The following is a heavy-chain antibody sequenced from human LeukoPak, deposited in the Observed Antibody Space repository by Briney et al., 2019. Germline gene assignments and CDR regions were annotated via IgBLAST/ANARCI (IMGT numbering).Heavy chain of an antibody. Sequence: ASVKVSCKASGYTFTGYYMHWVRQAPGQGLEWMGWINPNSGGTNYAQKFQGRVTMTRDTSISTAYMELSRLRSDDTAVYYCARIWPLFWSGYYRGANFDYWGQGTLVTVSS. CDR2: INPNSGGT. V-gene: IGHV1-2*02. J-gene: IGHJ4*02. CDR1: GYTFTGYY. D-gene: IGHD3-3*01. CDR3: ARIWPLFWSGYYRGANFDY.